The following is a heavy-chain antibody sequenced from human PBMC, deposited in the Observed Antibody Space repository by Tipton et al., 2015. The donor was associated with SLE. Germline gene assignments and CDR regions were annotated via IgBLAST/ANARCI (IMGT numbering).Heavy chain of an antibody. Sequence: SLRLSCAASGFTFDDYAMHWVRQVPGKGLEWVSGINWNSENIGYADSVKGRFIISRDNAKNSLCLQMNSLRAEDTAVYYCARDFGGNYGMDVWGQGTTVTVSS. CDR1: GFTFDDYA. CDR3: ARDFGGNYGMDV. V-gene: IGHV3-9*01. J-gene: IGHJ6*02. D-gene: IGHD1-26*01. CDR2: INWNSENI.